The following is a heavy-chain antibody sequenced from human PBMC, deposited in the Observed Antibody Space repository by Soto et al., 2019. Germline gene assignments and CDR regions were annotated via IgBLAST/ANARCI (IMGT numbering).Heavy chain of an antibody. CDR2: IKQDGSEK. V-gene: IGHV3-7*01. CDR3: ARVGVIAARRAFDI. Sequence: LSLTCAASGFTFSSYWMSWVRQAPGKGLEWVANIKQDGSEKYYVDSVKGRFTISRDNAKNSLYLQMNSLRAEDTAVYYCARVGVIAARRAFDIWGQGTMVTVSS. CDR1: GFTFSSYW. D-gene: IGHD6-6*01. J-gene: IGHJ3*02.